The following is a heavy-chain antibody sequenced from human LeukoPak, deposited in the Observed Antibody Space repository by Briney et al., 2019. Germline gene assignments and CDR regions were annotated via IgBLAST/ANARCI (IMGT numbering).Heavy chain of an antibody. CDR1: GGSISSYY. CDR2: IYYSGGT. V-gene: IGHV4-59*01. CDR3: ARSGYRYGADALDI. D-gene: IGHD5-18*01. Sequence: SETLSLTCTVSGGSISSYYWSWIRQPPGKGLEWVGYIYYSGGTNYNPSLKSRVTISVDTSKNQFSLKLSSVTAADTAVYYCARSGYRYGADALDIWGQGTMVTVSS. J-gene: IGHJ3*02.